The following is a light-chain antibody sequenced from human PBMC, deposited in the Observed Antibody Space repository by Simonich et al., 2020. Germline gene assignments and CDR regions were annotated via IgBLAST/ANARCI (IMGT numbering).Light chain of an antibody. V-gene: IGLV2-14*01. J-gene: IGLJ3*02. Sequence: SALTQPPPPSGSPGQSVTIPCTGTSSDVGGYNYVSWYQQHPGKAPKLMIYDVSKQPSGVSNRFSGSKSGNTASLTISWLQAEDEADYYCSSYTSSSTLFGGGTKLTVL. CDR3: SSYTSSSTL. CDR1: SSDVGGYNY. CDR2: DVS.